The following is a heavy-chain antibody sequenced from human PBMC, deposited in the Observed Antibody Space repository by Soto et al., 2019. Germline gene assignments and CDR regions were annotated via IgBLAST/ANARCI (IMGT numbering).Heavy chain of an antibody. CDR3: ARRKSDGPVQLWFTVDY. Sequence: PSETLSLTCAVYGGSFSGYYWSWIRQPPGKGLEWIGEINHSGSTNYNPSLKSRVTISVDTSKNQFSLKLSSVTVADTAVYYCARRKSDGPVQLWFTVDYWGQGTLVTVSS. CDR2: INHSGST. CDR1: GGSFSGYY. J-gene: IGHJ4*02. D-gene: IGHD5-18*01. V-gene: IGHV4-34*01.